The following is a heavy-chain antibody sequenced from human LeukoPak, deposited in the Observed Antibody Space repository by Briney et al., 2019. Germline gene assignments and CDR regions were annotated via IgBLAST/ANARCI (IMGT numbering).Heavy chain of an antibody. J-gene: IGHJ6*02. CDR3: ISGGYRGLHFYSYGMDV. CDR2: INRNTDGGTT. D-gene: IGHD5-24*01. V-gene: IGHV3-15*01. CDR1: GFSFSNAW. Sequence: GGSLRLSCAVSGFSFSNAWMSWVRQAPGKGLEWVGRINRNTDGGTTDYAAPVKGRFTISRDDSSNTLSLQMNGLKTEDTAVYYCISGGYRGLHFYSYGMDVWGQGTTVTVSS.